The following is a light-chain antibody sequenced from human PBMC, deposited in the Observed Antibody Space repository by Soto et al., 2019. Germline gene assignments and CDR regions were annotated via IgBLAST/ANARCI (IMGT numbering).Light chain of an antibody. V-gene: IGKV1-27*01. CDR2: AAS. CDR3: QQYSNWPQS. Sequence: DIQMTQSPSSLSAFVGDRVTITCRASQDISNFLAWYQQKPGKVPKLLIYAASTLQSGVPSRFSGSGSGTEFTLTISSLQSEDFAVYHCQQYSNWPQSFGQGTKVDIK. CDR1: QDISNF. J-gene: IGKJ2*03.